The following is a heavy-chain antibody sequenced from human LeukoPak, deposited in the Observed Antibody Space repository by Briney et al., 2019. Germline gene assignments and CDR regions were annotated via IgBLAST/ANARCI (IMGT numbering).Heavy chain of an antibody. CDR2: ISGSGGST. Sequence: PGGSLRLSCAASGFTFSSYAMSWVRQAPGKGLEWVSAISGSGGSTYYADSVKGRFTISRDNAKNSLYLQMNSLRAEDTAVYYCARERAAAHAFDIWGQGTMVTVSS. D-gene: IGHD6-13*01. CDR1: GFTFSSYA. V-gene: IGHV3-23*01. J-gene: IGHJ3*02. CDR3: ARERAAAHAFDI.